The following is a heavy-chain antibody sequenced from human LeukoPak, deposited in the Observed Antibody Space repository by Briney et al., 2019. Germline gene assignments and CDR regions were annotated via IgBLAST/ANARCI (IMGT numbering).Heavy chain of an antibody. J-gene: IGHJ6*03. D-gene: IGHD2-15*01. Sequence: GGSLRLSCAASGFTFSSYSMNWVRQAPGKGLEWVSSISSSSTYIHYADSVKGRFTISRDNAKNSLYLQMNSLRAEDTAVYYCARVLRYCSGGNCYSGGLGYMDVWGKGTTVTISS. CDR2: ISSSSTYI. V-gene: IGHV3-21*04. CDR3: ARVLRYCSGGNCYSGGLGYMDV. CDR1: GFTFSSYS.